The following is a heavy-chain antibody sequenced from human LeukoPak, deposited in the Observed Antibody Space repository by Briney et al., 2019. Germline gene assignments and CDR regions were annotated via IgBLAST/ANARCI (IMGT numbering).Heavy chain of an antibody. CDR2: ISYDGSNK. D-gene: IGHD1-26*01. Sequence: PGGSLRLSCAASGFTFSSYAMHWVRQAPGKGLEWVAVISYDGSNKYYADSVKGRFTISRDNSKNTLYLQMNSLRAEDTAVYYCARDNVGATTPEYFQHWGQGTLVTVSS. J-gene: IGHJ1*01. CDR1: GFTFSSYA. CDR3: ARDNVGATTPEYFQH. V-gene: IGHV3-30-3*01.